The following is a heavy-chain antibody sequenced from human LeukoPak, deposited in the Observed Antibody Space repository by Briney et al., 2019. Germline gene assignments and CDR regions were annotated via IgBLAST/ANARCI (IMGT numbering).Heavy chain of an antibody. CDR2: IYPSGST. CDR3: ARERDGYNWAYDAFDI. J-gene: IGHJ3*02. V-gene: IGHV4-61*02. CDR1: GGSISSGSYY. Sequence: PSETLSLTSTVYGGSISSGSYYWSWLRHPAGKGLEWFGRIYPSGSTNNNLSIKSRVTISVDTSKNQFSLKLSSVTAADTAVYCCARERDGYNWAYDAFDIWGQGTMVTVSS. D-gene: IGHD5-24*01.